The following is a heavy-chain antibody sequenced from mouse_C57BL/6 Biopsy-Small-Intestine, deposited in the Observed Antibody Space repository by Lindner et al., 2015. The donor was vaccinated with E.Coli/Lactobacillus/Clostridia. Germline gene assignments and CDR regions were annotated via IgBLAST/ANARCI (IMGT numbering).Heavy chain of an antibody. D-gene: IGHD2-13*01. CDR3: ARSLLYYGDYYFDF. J-gene: IGHJ2*01. Sequence: VQLQESGPELVKPGASVRISCKASGYSFTGYYMHWMRQSPDKSLEWIGEINPGTGGTAYTQNFKAKATLTVDRSSSTAYMQLSNLTSEDSAVYYCARSLLYYGDYYFDFWGQGTTLTASS. CDR2: INPGTGGT. V-gene: IGHV1-42*01. CDR1: GYSFTGYY.